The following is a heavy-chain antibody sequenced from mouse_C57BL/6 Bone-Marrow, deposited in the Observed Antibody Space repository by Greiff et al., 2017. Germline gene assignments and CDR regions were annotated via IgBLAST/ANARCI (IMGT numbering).Heavy chain of an antibody. D-gene: IGHD3-1*01. Sequence: DVKLVESGGDLVKPGGSLKLSCAASGFTFSSYGMSWVRQTPDKRLEWVATISSGGSYTYYPDSVKGRFTISRDNAKNTLYLQRSSLKSEDTAMYYCARRGYPWFAYWGQGTLVTVSA. CDR1: GFTFSSYG. CDR2: ISSGGSYT. J-gene: IGHJ3*01. V-gene: IGHV5-6*02. CDR3: ARRGYPWFAY.